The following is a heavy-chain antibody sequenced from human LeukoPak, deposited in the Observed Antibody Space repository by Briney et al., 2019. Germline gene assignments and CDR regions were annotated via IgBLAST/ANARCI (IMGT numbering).Heavy chain of an antibody. V-gene: IGHV4-34*01. CDR1: GGSFSGYY. Sequence: SETLSLTCAVYGGSFSGYYWSWIRQPPGKGLEWIGEINHSGSTNYNPSLKSRVTISVDTSKNHFSLKLSSVTAADTAVYYCARFSRSYDDAFDIWGQGTMVTVSS. CDR2: INHSGST. D-gene: IGHD1-26*01. CDR3: ARFSRSYDDAFDI. J-gene: IGHJ3*02.